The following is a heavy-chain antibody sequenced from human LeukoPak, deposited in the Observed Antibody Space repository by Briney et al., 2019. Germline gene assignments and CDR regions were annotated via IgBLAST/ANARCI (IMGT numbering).Heavy chain of an antibody. J-gene: IGHJ6*02. V-gene: IGHV3-23*01. D-gene: IGHD5-18*01. CDR1: GFTFSSYS. CDR2: ISGSGGST. Sequence: GGSLRLSCADSGFTFSSYSMNWVRQAPGKGLEWVSAISGSGGSTYYADSVKGRLTISRDNSKNTLYLQMNSLRAEDTAVYYCAKIPNTAMVQDYYYYGMDVWGQGTTVTVSS. CDR3: AKIPNTAMVQDYYYYGMDV.